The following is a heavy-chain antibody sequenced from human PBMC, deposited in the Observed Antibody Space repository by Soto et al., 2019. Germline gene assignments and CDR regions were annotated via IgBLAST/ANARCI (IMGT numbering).Heavy chain of an antibody. V-gene: IGHV1-3*01. Sequence: ASVKVSCKASGYTLTSYGISWVRQAPGQRLEWMGWINAGNGNTKYSQKFQGRVTITRDTSASTAYMELSSLRSEDTAVYYCARWAGMGFDPWGQGTLVTVSS. CDR1: GYTLTSYG. J-gene: IGHJ5*02. CDR2: INAGNGNT. CDR3: ARWAGMGFDP.